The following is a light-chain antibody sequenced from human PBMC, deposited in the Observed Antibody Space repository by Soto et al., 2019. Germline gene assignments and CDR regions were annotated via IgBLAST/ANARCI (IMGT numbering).Light chain of an antibody. V-gene: IGKV3-11*01. CDR3: QHRSIWPVS. J-gene: IGKJ5*01. CDR2: DVS. CDR1: QSVGTY. Sequence: EILLTQSPDTMSVSPGDRSALSCRASQSVGTYLAGYQQTPGKSPRLLRVDVSNRATGIPARCSVSGSGTDCTLTISSLQPEDFGVYYCQHRSIWPVSFGQGTRLEI.